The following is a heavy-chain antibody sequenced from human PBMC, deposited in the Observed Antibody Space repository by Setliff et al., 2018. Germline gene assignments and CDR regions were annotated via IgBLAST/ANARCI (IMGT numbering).Heavy chain of an antibody. D-gene: IGHD3-22*01. Sequence: SETLSLTCAVYGGSFSGYYWNWIRQPPGKGLEWLGEISRSGRTNYNPSVKSRVSMSVDTAKNQFSLKLSSVTAADTAVYYCARQDRFYDRSVFVEYFQHWGQGALVTVSS. CDR1: GGSFSGYY. J-gene: IGHJ1*01. CDR3: ARQDRFYDRSVFVEYFQH. V-gene: IGHV4-34*01. CDR2: ISRSGRT.